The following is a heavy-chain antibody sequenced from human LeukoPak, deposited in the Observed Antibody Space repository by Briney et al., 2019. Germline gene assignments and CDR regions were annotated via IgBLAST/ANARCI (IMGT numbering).Heavy chain of an antibody. Sequence: ASVRVSCKASGYTFTSYDINWVRQATGQGLEWMGWMNPNSGNTGYAQKFQGRVTMTRNTSISTAYMELSSLRSEDTAVYYCARPITMVRGAIGYWGQGTLVTVSS. V-gene: IGHV1-8*01. CDR2: MNPNSGNT. J-gene: IGHJ4*02. CDR3: ARPITMVRGAIGY. D-gene: IGHD3-10*01. CDR1: GYTFTSYD.